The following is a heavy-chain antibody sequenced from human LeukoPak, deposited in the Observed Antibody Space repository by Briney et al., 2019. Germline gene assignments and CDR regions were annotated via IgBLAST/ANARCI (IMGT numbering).Heavy chain of an antibody. D-gene: IGHD3-22*01. Sequence: ASVTVSCKASGYTFTSYGISWVRPAPGQGLEWMGWISAYNGNTNYAQKFQGRVTITADKSTSTAYMELSSLRSEDTAVYYCLYDSSGYSRWDDAFDIWGQGTMVTVSS. CDR2: ISAYNGNT. V-gene: IGHV1-18*01. CDR1: GYTFTSYG. J-gene: IGHJ3*02. CDR3: LYDSSGYSRWDDAFDI.